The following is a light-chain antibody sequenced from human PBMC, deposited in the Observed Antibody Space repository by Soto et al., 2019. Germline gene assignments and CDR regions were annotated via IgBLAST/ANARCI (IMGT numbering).Light chain of an antibody. V-gene: IGLV2-14*01. CDR1: SSDVGGYNY. Sequence: QSVLTQPASVSGSPGQSITISCTGTSSDVGGYNYVSWFQQHPGKAPKSMIYGVSNRPSGVSNRFSGSKSGNTASLTISGLQAEDEADYYCVSYTSSIAWVFGTGTKVTVL. CDR3: VSYTSSIAWV. CDR2: GVS. J-gene: IGLJ1*01.